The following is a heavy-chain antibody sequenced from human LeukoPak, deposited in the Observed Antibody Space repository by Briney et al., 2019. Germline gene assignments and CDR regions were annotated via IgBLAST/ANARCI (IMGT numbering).Heavy chain of an antibody. J-gene: IGHJ4*02. D-gene: IGHD5-18*01. CDR2: IYYSGST. V-gene: IGHV4-31*03. Sequence: PSETLSLTCTVSGGSISSGGYYWSWIRQHPGKGLEWIGYIYYSGSTYYNPSLKSRVTISVDTSKNQFSLKLSSVTAADTAVYYCARETNVDTAMVGNYFDYRGQGTLVTVSS. CDR3: ARETNVDTAMVGNYFDY. CDR1: GGSISSGGYY.